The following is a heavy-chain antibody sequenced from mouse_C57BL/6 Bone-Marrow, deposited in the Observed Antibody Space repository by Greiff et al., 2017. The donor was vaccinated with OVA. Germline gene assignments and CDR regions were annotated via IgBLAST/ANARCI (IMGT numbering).Heavy chain of an antibody. D-gene: IGHD2-1*01. CDR2: ISSGSSTI. Sequence: EVKLMESGGGLVKPGGSLKLSCAASGFTFSDYGMHWVRQAPEKGLEWVAYISSGSSTIYYADTVKGRFTISRDNAKNTLFLQMTSLRSEDTAMYYCARPLYSGTYFDYWGQGTTLTVSS. CDR1: GFTFSDYG. J-gene: IGHJ2*01. V-gene: IGHV5-17*01. CDR3: ARPLYSGTYFDY.